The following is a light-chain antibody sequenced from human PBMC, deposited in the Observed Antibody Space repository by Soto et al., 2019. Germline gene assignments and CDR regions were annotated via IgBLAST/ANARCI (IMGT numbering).Light chain of an antibody. J-gene: IGKJ1*01. CDR2: KAS. CDR1: QTIINW. Sequence: DIQMTQSPSTLSASVGDRVTITCRASQTIINWLAWYQQKPGKAPKLLIYKASSLESEVPSRFSGSGSETEFTLTINSLQPYDSATYYCQQYHTYWWTFGQGTKVDIK. V-gene: IGKV1-5*03. CDR3: QQYHTYWWT.